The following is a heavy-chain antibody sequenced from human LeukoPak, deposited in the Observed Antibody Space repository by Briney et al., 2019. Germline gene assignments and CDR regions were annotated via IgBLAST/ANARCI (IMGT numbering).Heavy chain of an antibody. CDR2: INPSGGST. CDR3: ATDPGYSYGLDY. J-gene: IGHJ4*02. V-gene: IGHV1-46*01. Sequence: ASVKVSCKPSGYTFSGYYLHWVRQAPGQGLEWMGIINPSGGSTSYAQKFQGRVTMTRDMSTSTVYMELSSLRSEDTAVYYCATDPGYSYGLDYWGQGTLVTVSS. D-gene: IGHD5-18*01. CDR1: GYTFSGYY.